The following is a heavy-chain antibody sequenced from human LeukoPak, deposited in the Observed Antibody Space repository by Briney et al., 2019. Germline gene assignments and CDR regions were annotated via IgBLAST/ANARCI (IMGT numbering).Heavy chain of an antibody. Sequence: PGASLRLSCAASGFTFKNYAMTWVRQAPGKGLQWVSAISGRDDSTHYADSVKGRFTISRDISKNTLFLQMNNLRADDTAVYYCAKWGDYDVLTGYYDSDYWGQGTLVTVSS. CDR3: AKWGDYDVLTGYYDSDY. CDR2: ISGRDDST. D-gene: IGHD3-9*01. V-gene: IGHV3-23*01. CDR1: GFTFKNYA. J-gene: IGHJ4*02.